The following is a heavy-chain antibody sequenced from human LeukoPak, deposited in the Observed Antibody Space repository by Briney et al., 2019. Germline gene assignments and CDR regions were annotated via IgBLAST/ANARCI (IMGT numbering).Heavy chain of an antibody. V-gene: IGHV5-51*01. Sequence: GESLKISFKGSGHSFTSYWIGWVRPMPGKGLEWMGIIYPGDSDTRYSPSFQGQVTISADKSISTAYLQWSSLKASDTAMYYCARLASAKLELRYFDYWGQGTLVTVSS. J-gene: IGHJ4*02. CDR1: GHSFTSYW. CDR2: IYPGDSDT. D-gene: IGHD1-7*01. CDR3: ARLASAKLELRYFDY.